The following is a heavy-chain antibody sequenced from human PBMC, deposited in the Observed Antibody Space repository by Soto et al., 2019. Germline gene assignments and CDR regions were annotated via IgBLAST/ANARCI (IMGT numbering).Heavy chain of an antibody. V-gene: IGHV1-8*01. D-gene: IGHD4-17*01. CDR1: GYTFTSYD. CDR2: MNPNSGNT. CDR3: ARGGANGDYGYYYYGMDV. Sequence: ASVKVSCKASGYTFTSYDINWVRQATGQGLEWTGWMNPNSGNTGYAQKLQGRVTMTRNISISTAYMELSSLRYEDTAVYYCARGGANGDYGYYYYGMDVWGRGNTVAVSS. J-gene: IGHJ6*02.